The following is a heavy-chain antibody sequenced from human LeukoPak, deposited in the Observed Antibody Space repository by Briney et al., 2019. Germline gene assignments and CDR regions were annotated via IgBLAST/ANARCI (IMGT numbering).Heavy chain of an antibody. J-gene: IGHJ4*02. D-gene: IGHD6-6*01. CDR3: AKGGYSTSSPPDY. CDR1: GFTFDDYT. Sequence: GGSLRLSCVASGFTFDDYTMHWVRQAPGKSLEWVTLISWDGGSTFYADSVKGRFTISRDNSKNSLFLQMNSLRTDDTAFYYCAKGGYSTSSPPDYWGQGTLVTVSS. V-gene: IGHV3-43*01. CDR2: ISWDGGST.